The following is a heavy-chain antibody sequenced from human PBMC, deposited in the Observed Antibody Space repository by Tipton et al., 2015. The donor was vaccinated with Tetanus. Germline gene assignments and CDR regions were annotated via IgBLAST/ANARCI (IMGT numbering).Heavy chain of an antibody. CDR3: ARGGFAEVEFYFDGVDV. CDR2: ISDTASTI. Sequence: SLRLSCAASGLSFSDYFMGWVRQAPGEGLEWISYISDTASTIHYADSVRGRFTISRDNAKESLLLEMNSLRAEDTAVYYCARGGFAEVEFYFDGVDVWGQGTTVIVSS. CDR1: GLSFSDYF. J-gene: IGHJ6*02. V-gene: IGHV3-11*01. D-gene: IGHD3-10*01.